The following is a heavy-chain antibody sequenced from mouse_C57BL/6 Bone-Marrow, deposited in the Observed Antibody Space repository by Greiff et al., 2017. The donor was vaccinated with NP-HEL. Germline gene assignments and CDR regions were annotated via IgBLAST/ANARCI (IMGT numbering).Heavy chain of an antibody. V-gene: IGHV1-52*01. CDR3: ARDGSSWGYAMDY. CDR1: GYTFTSYW. CDR2: IDPSDSET. Sequence: QVQLQQSGAELVRPGSSVKLSCKASGYTFTSYWMHWVKQRPIQGLEWIGNIDPSDSETHYNQKFKDKATLTVDKSSSTAYMQLSSLTSEDSAVYYCARDGSSWGYAMDYWGQGTSVTVSS. J-gene: IGHJ4*01. D-gene: IGHD1-1*01.